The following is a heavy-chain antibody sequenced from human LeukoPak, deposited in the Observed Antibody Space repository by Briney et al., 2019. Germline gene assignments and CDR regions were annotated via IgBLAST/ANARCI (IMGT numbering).Heavy chain of an antibody. V-gene: IGHV1-69*04. Sequence: ASVKVSCKASGGTFSSYAISWVRQAPGQGLEWMGRIIPILGIANYAQKFQGRVTITADKSTSTAYMELSSLRSEDTAVYYCARGLVAYYYVSSGYLYWGQGTLVTVSS. CDR3: ARGLVAYYYVSSGYLY. J-gene: IGHJ4*02. D-gene: IGHD3-22*01. CDR1: GGTFSSYA. CDR2: IIPILGIA.